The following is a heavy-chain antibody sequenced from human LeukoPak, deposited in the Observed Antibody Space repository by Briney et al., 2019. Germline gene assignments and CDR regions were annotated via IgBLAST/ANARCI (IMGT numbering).Heavy chain of an antibody. D-gene: IGHD3-10*01. CDR3: ARGNVVLLWFGELYPSPVTEYYFDY. CDR2: ISGSGGST. J-gene: IGHJ4*02. Sequence: PGGSLRLSCEASGFTFSSYAMSWVRQAPGKGLEWVSAISGSGGSTYYADSVKGRFTISRDNSKNTLYLQMNSLRAEDTAVYYCARGNVVLLWFGELYPSPVTEYYFDYWGQGTLVTVSS. V-gene: IGHV3-23*01. CDR1: GFTFSSYA.